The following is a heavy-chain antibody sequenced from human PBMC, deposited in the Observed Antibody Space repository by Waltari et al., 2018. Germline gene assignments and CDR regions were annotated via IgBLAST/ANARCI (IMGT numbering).Heavy chain of an antibody. D-gene: IGHD2-15*01. Sequence: EVQVVESGGDLVKPGGSLRLSCPASGFTFSSYRMTWVRQAPGKGLEWVANINADGSEKEYVDSVKGRFTISRDNAKNSLYLQMNSLRVEDTAVYYCARLHSANYWGQGTLVTVSS. V-gene: IGHV3-7*01. CDR2: INADGSEK. CDR1: GFTFSSYR. J-gene: IGHJ4*02. CDR3: ARLHSANY.